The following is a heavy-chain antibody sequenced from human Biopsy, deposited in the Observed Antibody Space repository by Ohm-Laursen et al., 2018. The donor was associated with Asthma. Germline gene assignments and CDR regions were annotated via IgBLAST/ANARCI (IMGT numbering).Heavy chain of an antibody. CDR3: ARGQKSAGDRWFDP. CDR1: GYTFIGCH. CDR2: INPNSGGT. V-gene: IGHV1-2*06. Sequence: GSSVKASCKASGYTFIGCHIHWMRQAPGQGLEWMGRINPNSGGTNYAQKFQGRVTKTRDPSISRAYMEVSRLRSDDTAVYYCARGQKSAGDRWFDPWGQGTLVTVSS. J-gene: IGHJ5*02. D-gene: IGHD6-13*01.